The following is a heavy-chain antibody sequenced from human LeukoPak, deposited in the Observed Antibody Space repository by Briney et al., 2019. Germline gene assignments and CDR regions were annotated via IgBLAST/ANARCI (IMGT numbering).Heavy chain of an antibody. V-gene: IGHV3-21*01. CDR1: GFTFSSYS. CDR3: ARDEFQNYDFWSGYSGYYYMDV. J-gene: IGHJ6*03. D-gene: IGHD3-3*01. Sequence: GGSLRLSCAASGFTFSSYSMNWVRQDPGKGLEWVSSISSSSSYIYYADSVKGRFTISRDNAKNSLYLQMNSLRAEDTAVYYCARDEFQNYDFWSGYSGYYYMDVWGKGTTVTVSS. CDR2: ISSSSSYI.